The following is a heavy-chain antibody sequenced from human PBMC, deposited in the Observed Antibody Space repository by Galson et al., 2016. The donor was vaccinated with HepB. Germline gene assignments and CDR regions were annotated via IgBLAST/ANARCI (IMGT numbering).Heavy chain of an antibody. CDR2: TKGDGSEL. Sequence: SLRLSCAASGIPFTSYWMSWVRQAPGTGLQWLANTKGDGSELYYVDSVKGLFTISRDRVEKSLSLQMNSLRAEGTAIYYCAVAAGYTSDYWGQGTLVIVSS. D-gene: IGHD2-2*01. J-gene: IGHJ4*02. CDR1: GIPFTSYW. V-gene: IGHV3-7*03. CDR3: AVAAGYTSDY.